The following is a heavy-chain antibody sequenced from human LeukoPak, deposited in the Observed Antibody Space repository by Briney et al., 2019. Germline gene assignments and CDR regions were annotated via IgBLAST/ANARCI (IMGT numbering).Heavy chain of an antibody. CDR2: INHSGST. J-gene: IGHJ4*02. CDR1: GGSFSGYY. V-gene: IGHV4-34*01. CDR3: ARDYPQNVYDISGYNY. Sequence: SETLSLTCAVYGGSFSGYYWSWIRQPPGKGLEWIGEINHSGSTNYNPSLKSRVTISVDTSKNQFSLKLSSVTAADTAVYYCARDYPQNVYDISGYNYWGQGTLVTVSS. D-gene: IGHD3-22*01.